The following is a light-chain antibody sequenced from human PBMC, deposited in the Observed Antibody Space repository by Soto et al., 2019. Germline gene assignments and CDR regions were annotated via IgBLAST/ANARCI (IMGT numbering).Light chain of an antibody. V-gene: IGKV3-15*01. CDR1: QSVSSN. CDR3: XQXXXWPPYX. J-gene: IGKJ2*01. Sequence: EIVMTQSPATLSVSPGERATLSCRASQSVSSNLAWYQQKPGQAPRLLIYGASTRATGIPARFSGSGSGTEFTLTISSLQSEXFAVYYXXQXXXWPPYXXXQGTKLEIK. CDR2: GAS.